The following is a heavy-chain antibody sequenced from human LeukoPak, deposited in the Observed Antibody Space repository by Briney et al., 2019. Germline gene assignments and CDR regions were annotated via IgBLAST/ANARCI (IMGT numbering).Heavy chain of an antibody. Sequence: PSETLSLTCTVSGGSISSYYWSWIRQPPGKGLEWIRYIYYSGSTNYNPSLKSRVTISVDTSKNQFSLKLSSVTAADTAVYYCARDRYYDSSGSFSYFDYWGQGTLVTVSS. CDR1: GGSISSYY. V-gene: IGHV4-59*01. CDR3: ARDRYYDSSGSFSYFDY. J-gene: IGHJ4*02. D-gene: IGHD3-22*01. CDR2: IYYSGST.